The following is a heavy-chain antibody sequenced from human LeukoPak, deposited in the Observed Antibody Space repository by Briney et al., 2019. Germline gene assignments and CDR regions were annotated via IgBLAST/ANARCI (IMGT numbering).Heavy chain of an antibody. CDR3: AKESRTNLPGGWYGARFDP. D-gene: IGHD6-19*01. J-gene: IGHJ5*02. CDR1: GGSISGVF. CDR2: IYYGGSA. V-gene: IGHV4-59*01. Sequence: SETLSLTCTVSGGSISGVFWSWIRQPPGKGLEWIGYIYYGGSANYPSLKSRVTISADMSKSQFSLKVKSVTTTDTAVYYCAKESRTNLPGGWYGARFDPWGQGTLVIVSS.